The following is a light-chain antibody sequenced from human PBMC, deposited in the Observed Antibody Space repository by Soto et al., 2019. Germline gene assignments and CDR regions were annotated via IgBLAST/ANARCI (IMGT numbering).Light chain of an antibody. J-gene: IGLJ3*02. CDR3: TSYTTSSTWV. CDR1: NGDVGSYDL. CDR2: EVN. V-gene: IGLV2-14*02. Sequence: QSVLTQPASVSGSPGQSITISCTGTNGDVGSYDLVSWYQRYPGEAPKLIIYEVNKRPSGISNRFSGSKSGNMASLTISGLQAEDEADYYCTSYTTSSTWVFGGGTKVTVL.